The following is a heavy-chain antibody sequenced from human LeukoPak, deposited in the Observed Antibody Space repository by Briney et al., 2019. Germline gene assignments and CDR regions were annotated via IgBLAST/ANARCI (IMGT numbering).Heavy chain of an antibody. CDR2: INGDGSTT. CDR1: GFTFSSYW. V-gene: IGHV3-74*01. J-gene: IGHJ4*02. CDR3: ARVIYSGWEGELSD. Sequence: GGSLRLSCAASGFTFSSYWMHWVRQAPGKGLVWVSRINGDGSTTSYADSVMGRFTISRDNAKNTLYLQMNSLRAEDTAVYYCARVIYSGWEGELSDWGQGTLVTVSS. D-gene: IGHD6-19*01.